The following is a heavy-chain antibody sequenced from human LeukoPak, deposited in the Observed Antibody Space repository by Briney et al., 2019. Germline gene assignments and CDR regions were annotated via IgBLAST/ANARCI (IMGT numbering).Heavy chain of an antibody. CDR2: IYHSGSP. CDR3: ARVNINNWHSCDY. D-gene: IGHD1-1*01. Sequence: PSETLSLTCAVSGGSISSNNGGGWVRQPPGKGLEWIGEIYHSGSPNYNPSLKSRVTISVDKSRNHFSLNLSSVTAADTAVYYCARVNINNWHSCDYWGQGTLVTVSS. CDR1: GGSISSNNG. J-gene: IGHJ4*02. V-gene: IGHV4-4*02.